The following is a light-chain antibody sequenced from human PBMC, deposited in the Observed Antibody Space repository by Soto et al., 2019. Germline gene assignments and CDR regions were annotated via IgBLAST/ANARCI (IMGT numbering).Light chain of an antibody. CDR2: GAS. V-gene: IGKV3-20*01. CDR3: QQYGDMWT. CDR1: QSVRSSY. J-gene: IGKJ1*01. Sequence: EIVLTQSPGTLSLSPVERATLNCRASQSVRSSYLAWYQQQPGQAPRLLIHGASRRATGIPDRFSGSGSGTDFTLTINRLEPEDFAVYFCQQYGDMWTFGQGTKVDI.